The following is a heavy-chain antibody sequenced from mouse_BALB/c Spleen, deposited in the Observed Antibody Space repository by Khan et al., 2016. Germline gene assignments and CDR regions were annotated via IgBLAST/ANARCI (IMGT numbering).Heavy chain of an antibody. CDR1: GFTFTDYY. D-gene: IGHD4-1*01. V-gene: IGHV7-3*02. CDR2: IRNKAGGYTT. Sequence: EVELVESGGGLVQTGGSLRLSCATSGFTFTDYYMTWVRQPPGKALEWLGFIRNKAGGYTTEYSASVKGRFTISRANTQSFLYLQMITLSAEDGATYYCAVLTGTIAYWGQGTLVTVSA. CDR3: AVLTGTIAY. J-gene: IGHJ3*01.